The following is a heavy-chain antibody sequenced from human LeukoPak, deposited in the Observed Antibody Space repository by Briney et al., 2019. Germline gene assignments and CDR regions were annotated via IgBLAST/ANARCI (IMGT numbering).Heavy chain of an antibody. CDR2: IIPIFGTA. CDR3: ARSRGIPEYYFDY. D-gene: IGHD2-21*01. J-gene: IGHJ4*02. V-gene: IGHV1-69*13. Sequence: SAKVSCKASGGTFSSYAISWVRQAPGQGLEWMGGIIPIFGTANYAQKFQGRVTITADESTSTAYMELSSLRSEDTAVYYCARSRGIPEYYFDYWGQGTLVTVSS. CDR1: GGTFSSYA.